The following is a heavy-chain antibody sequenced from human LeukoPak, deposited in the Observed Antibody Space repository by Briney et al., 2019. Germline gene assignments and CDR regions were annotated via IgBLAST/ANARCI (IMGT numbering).Heavy chain of an antibody. CDR3: VRDPSEAADFFFDS. V-gene: IGHV4-38-2*02. CDR2: VNHRGIT. CDR1: HYFIRDCAF. D-gene: IGHD2-21*02. Sequence: PSETLSLTCTVSHYFIRDCAFWGWIRQPPGKGLEWVANVNHRGITFYNPSLESRVAISVDTSKNQFFLRVTSVTAADTAIYYCVRDPSEAADFFFDSWGQGTLVTVSS. J-gene: IGHJ4*02.